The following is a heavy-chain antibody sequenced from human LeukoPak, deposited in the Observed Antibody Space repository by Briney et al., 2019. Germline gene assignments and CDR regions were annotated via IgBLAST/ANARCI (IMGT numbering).Heavy chain of an antibody. CDR1: GGTFSSYA. V-gene: IGHV1-69*05. Sequence: ASVKVSCKASGGTFSSYAISWVRQAPGQGLEWMGGIIPIFGTANYAQKFQGRVTITTDESTSTAYMELSSLRSEDTAVYYCARGCSSTSCYLAFDIWGQGTMVTVSS. D-gene: IGHD2-2*01. CDR2: IIPIFGTA. J-gene: IGHJ3*02. CDR3: ARGCSSTSCYLAFDI.